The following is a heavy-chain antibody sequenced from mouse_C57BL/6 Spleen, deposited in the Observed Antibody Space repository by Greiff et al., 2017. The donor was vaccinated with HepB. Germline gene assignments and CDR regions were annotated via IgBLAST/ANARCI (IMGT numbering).Heavy chain of an antibody. D-gene: IGHD2-5*01. CDR3: ATYYSNFDY. J-gene: IGHJ2*01. Sequence: QVHVKQSGAELVKPGASVKLSCKASGYTFTSYWMHWVKQRPGRGLEWIGRIDPNSGGTKYNEKFKSKATLTVDKPSSTASMQLSSLTSEDSAVYYCATYYSNFDYWGQGTTLTVSS. CDR2: IDPNSGGT. V-gene: IGHV1-72*01. CDR1: GYTFTSYW.